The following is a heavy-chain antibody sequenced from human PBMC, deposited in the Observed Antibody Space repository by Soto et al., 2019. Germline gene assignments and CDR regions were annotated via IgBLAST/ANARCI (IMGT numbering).Heavy chain of an antibody. CDR2: IYYSGST. CDR3: ARLEYSGYVVRGYYSMDV. D-gene: IGHD5-12*01. Sequence: QVQLQESGPGLVKPSETLSLTCTVSGGSISSYYWSWIRQPPGKGLEWIGYIYYSGSTNYNPSLKSRVTISVDTSKNQFSLKLSSVTAADTAVYYCARLEYSGYVVRGYYSMDVWGKGTTVTVSS. CDR1: GGSISSYY. J-gene: IGHJ6*03. V-gene: IGHV4-59*01.